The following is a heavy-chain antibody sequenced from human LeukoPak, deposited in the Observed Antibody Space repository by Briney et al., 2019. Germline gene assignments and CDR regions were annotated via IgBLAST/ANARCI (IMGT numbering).Heavy chain of an antibody. CDR1: GFTVRSNY. J-gene: IGHJ3*02. D-gene: IGHD6-25*01. V-gene: IGHV3-66*01. CDR3: ARVGIVAVGRGNAFDI. CDR2: IYADGDT. Sequence: PGGSLRLSCAASGFTVRSNYISWVRHAPGKGLELVSVIYADGDTYYANSVKGRFTISRDNSKNTLYFQMNSLRAEDTAVYFCARVGIVAVGRGNAFDIWGQGSMVTVSP.